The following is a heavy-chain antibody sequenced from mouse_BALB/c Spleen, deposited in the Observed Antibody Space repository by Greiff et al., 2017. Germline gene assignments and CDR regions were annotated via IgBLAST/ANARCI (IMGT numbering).Heavy chain of an antibody. CDR2: INSDGGST. Sequence: EVQLVESGGGLVQPGESLKLSCESNEYEFPSHDMSWVRKTPGKRLELVAAINSDGGSTYYPDTMERRFIISRDNTKKTLYLQMSSLRAADTALFYCARHSYDYGTWFAYWGQGTLVTVSA. J-gene: IGHJ3*01. D-gene: IGHD2-4*01. V-gene: IGHV5-2*01. CDR1: EYEFPSHD. CDR3: ARHSYDYGTWFAY.